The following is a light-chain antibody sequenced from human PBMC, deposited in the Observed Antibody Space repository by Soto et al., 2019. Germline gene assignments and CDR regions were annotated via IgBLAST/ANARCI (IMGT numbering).Light chain of an antibody. CDR2: RAS. CDR1: QNVLSSSNNKNY. Sequence: DIVMTQSPDSLTVSLGERATINCKSSQNVLSSSNNKNYLAWYQQKPGQPPNLLISRASTRESGVPDRFSGSGSGTDFTLTISSLQAEDVAVYYCQQYYSIPPTFGGGTKVEIK. CDR3: QQYYSIPPT. V-gene: IGKV4-1*01. J-gene: IGKJ4*01.